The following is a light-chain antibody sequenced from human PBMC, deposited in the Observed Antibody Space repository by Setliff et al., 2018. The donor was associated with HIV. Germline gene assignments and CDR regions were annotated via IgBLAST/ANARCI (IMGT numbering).Light chain of an antibody. CDR3: QSYDSSLSGGV. CDR2: DNT. J-gene: IGLJ1*01. CDR1: SSNIGAGHD. Sequence: QSVLAQPPSVSGAPGQRVTISCTGSSSNIGAGHDVHWYQQLPGTAPKLLIYDNTNRPSGVPDRFSGAKSGTSASLAITGLQADDEADYYCQSYDSSLSGGVFGTGTKVTVL. V-gene: IGLV1-40*01.